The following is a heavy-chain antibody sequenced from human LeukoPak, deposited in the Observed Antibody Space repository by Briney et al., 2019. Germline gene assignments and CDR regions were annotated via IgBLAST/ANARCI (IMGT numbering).Heavy chain of an antibody. CDR2: TYDSGNT. CDR1: GGSISSYY. V-gene: IGHV4-59*07. J-gene: IGHJ4*02. Sequence: PSDTLSLTCTVSGGSISSYYWSWIRQPPGEGLEWIGYTYDSGNTNYNPSLKSRVTISVDTSKNQFSLKVRSVTAADTAVYYCAKGEGDYWGQGTLVTVSS. D-gene: IGHD2-21*01. CDR3: AKGEGDY.